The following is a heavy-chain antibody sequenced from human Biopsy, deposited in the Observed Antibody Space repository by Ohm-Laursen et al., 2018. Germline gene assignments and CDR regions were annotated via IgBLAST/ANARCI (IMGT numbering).Heavy chain of an antibody. CDR1: GGSISSYY. D-gene: IGHD6-19*01. Sequence: GTLSLTCTVSGGSISSYYWSWIRQTPGKGLEWIGYIYYSESTNYNPSLKSRVTISVDTSKNQFSLRLNSVTAADTAVYYCARGRLRAVARFDYWGQGTLVTVSS. V-gene: IGHV4-59*12. CDR2: IYYSEST. CDR3: ARGRLRAVARFDY. J-gene: IGHJ4*02.